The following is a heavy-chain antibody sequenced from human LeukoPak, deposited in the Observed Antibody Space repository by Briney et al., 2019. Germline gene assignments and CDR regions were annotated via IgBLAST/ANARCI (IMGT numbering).Heavy chain of an antibody. J-gene: IGHJ5*02. D-gene: IGHD2-21*01. CDR3: ARVDWNNWFDP. CDR1: GGSISSGGYY. Sequence: SQTLSLTCTVSGGSISSGGYYWSWVRQDPGKGLEWSGYIYYSGSPYYNPSLKSRVTISVDTSKNQFSLKLSSVTAADTAVYYCARVDWNNWFDPWGQGTQVTVSS. V-gene: IGHV4-31*03. CDR2: IYYSGSP.